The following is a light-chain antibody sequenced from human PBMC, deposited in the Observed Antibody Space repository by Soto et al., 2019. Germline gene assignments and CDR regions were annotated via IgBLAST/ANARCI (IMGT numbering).Light chain of an antibody. CDR2: EDT. Sequence: QSVLTQPPSASGSPGQSVTISCTGTSSDVGGYNYVSWYQQHPGKAPKLIIYEDTKRPSGVPDRFTGSKSGNTASLTVSGLQAEDEADYYYSSYAGSNNWAVFGGGTKVTVL. V-gene: IGLV2-8*01. CDR3: SSYAGSNNWAV. J-gene: IGLJ3*02. CDR1: SSDVGGYNY.